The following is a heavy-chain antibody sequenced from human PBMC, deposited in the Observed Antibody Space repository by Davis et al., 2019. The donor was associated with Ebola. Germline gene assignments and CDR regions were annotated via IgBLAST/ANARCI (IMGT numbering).Heavy chain of an antibody. D-gene: IGHD3-22*01. CDR3: ARQGAYYYDSSGYRYYYYGMDV. CDR2: IDPSDSYT. V-gene: IGHV5-10-1*01. Sequence: GESLKISCKGSGYSFTSYWISWVRQMPGKGLEWMGRIDPSDSYTNYSPSFQGHVTISADKSISTAYLQWSSLKASDTAMYYCARQGAYYYDSSGYRYYYYGMDVWGQGTTVTVSS. CDR1: GYSFTSYW. J-gene: IGHJ6*02.